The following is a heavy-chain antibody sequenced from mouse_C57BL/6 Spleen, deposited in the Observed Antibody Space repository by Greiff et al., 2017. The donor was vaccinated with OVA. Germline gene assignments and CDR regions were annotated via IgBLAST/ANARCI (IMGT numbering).Heavy chain of an antibody. V-gene: IGHV1-18*01. J-gene: IGHJ3*01. CDR1: GYTFTDYN. Sequence: EVKLVESGPELVKPGASVKISCKASGYTFTDYNMDWVKQSHGKSLEWIGDINPNNGGTIYNQKFKGNATLTVDKSSSTAYMELRSLTSEDTAVYYCARSTGRVFAYWGQVTLVTVSA. CDR3: ARSTGRVFAY. D-gene: IGHD4-1*01. CDR2: INPNNGGT.